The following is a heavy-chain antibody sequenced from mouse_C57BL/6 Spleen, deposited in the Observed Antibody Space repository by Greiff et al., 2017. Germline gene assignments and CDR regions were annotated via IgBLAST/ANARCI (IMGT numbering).Heavy chain of an antibody. Sequence: VQLQQPGAELVKPGASVKLSCKASGYTFTSYWMHWVKPRPGRGLEWIGRLDPNRGGTKYNEKFKSKATLTVDKPSSTAYMQLSSLTSEDSAVYYCARVAVYYGNYYFDDWGQGTTLTVSS. CDR2: LDPNRGGT. D-gene: IGHD2-1*01. J-gene: IGHJ2*01. CDR1: GYTFTSYW. V-gene: IGHV1-72*01. CDR3: ARVAVYYGNYYFDD.